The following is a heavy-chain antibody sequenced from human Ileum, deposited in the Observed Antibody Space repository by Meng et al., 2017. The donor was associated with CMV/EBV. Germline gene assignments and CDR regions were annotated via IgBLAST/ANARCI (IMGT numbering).Heavy chain of an antibody. D-gene: IGHD1-26*01. CDR2: IWYDGTNK. CDR3: AKGGYIGSYYFDY. J-gene: IGHJ4*02. Sequence: GGPLRLSCVASGFTFSSYGMHWVRQAPGKGLEWVAIIWYDGTNKYYANSVKGRFTISRDNSKNTLYLQMNSLRAEDTAVYYCAKGGYIGSYYFDYWGQGTLVTVSS. V-gene: IGHV3-33*06. CDR1: GFTFSSYG.